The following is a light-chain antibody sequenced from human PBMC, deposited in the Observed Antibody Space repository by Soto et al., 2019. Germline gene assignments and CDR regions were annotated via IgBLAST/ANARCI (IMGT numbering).Light chain of an antibody. Sequence: QPVLTQSHSASASLGASVKLTCTLSSGHRNYAIAWHQQQSEQGPRYLMKLNSDGSHSKGDGIPDRFSGSSSGAERYLTVSSIHSEDEADYYCQTLGSGIVVFGGGTKLTVL. CDR3: QTLGSGIVV. V-gene: IGLV4-69*01. CDR2: LNSDGSH. CDR1: SGHRNYA. J-gene: IGLJ2*01.